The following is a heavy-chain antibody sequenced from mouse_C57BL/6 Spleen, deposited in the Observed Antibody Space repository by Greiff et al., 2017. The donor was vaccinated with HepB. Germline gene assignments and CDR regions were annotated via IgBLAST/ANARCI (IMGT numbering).Heavy chain of an antibody. Sequence: EVQLQESGPGLVKPSQSLSLTCSVTGYSITSGYYWNWIRQFPGNKLEWMGYISYDGSNNYNPSLKNRISITRDTSKNQFFLKLNSVTTEDTATYYCAGYSNYLYYAMDYWGQGTSVTVSS. CDR2: ISYDGSN. V-gene: IGHV3-6*01. CDR3: AGYSNYLYYAMDY. D-gene: IGHD2-5*01. J-gene: IGHJ4*01. CDR1: GYSITSGYY.